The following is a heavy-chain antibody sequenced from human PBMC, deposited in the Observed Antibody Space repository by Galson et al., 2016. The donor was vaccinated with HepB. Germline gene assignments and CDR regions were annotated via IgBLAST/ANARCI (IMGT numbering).Heavy chain of an antibody. D-gene: IGHD2-15*01. V-gene: IGHV1-3*01. CDR2: IDAGNGNT. J-gene: IGHJ6*02. Sequence: SVKVSCKASGYTFTSYVMHWVRQAPGQRLEWMGWIDAGNGNTKYSQKFQGRVTITRDTSATTAYMELSSLKSEDTAVYYCARDPPRYCSGDSCNYYYDMDVWGQGTSVTVSS. CDR1: GYTFTSYV. CDR3: ARDPPRYCSGDSCNYYYDMDV.